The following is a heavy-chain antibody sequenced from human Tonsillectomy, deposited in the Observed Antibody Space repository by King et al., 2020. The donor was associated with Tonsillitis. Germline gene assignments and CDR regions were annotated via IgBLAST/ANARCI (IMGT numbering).Heavy chain of an antibody. CDR1: GFTFSSYN. Sequence: EVQLVESGGGLVKPGGSLRLSCAASGFTFSSYNMNWVRQAPGKGLKWVSSISSSSGYIYYADSVKGRFTISRDNAKNSLYLQMNSLRAEDTAVYFCARESNADGSFDYWGQGTLVTVSS. CDR3: ARESNADGSFDY. V-gene: IGHV3-21*01. CDR2: ISSSSGYI. D-gene: IGHD5-24*01. J-gene: IGHJ4*02.